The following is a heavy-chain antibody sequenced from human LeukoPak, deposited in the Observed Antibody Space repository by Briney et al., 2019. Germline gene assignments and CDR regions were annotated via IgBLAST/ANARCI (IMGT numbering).Heavy chain of an antibody. CDR2: IYSGGST. Sequence: GGSLRLSCAASGFTVSSNYMSWVRQAPGKGLEWVSVIYSGGSTYYADSVKGRFTISRDNSKNTLYLQMNSLGAEDTAVYYCAREGSRGAFDIWGQGTMVTVSS. CDR3: AREGSRGAFDI. J-gene: IGHJ3*02. CDR1: GFTVSSNY. V-gene: IGHV3-53*01.